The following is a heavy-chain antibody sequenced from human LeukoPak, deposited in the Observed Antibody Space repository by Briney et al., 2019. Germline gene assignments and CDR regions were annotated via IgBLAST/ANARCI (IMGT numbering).Heavy chain of an antibody. Sequence: ASVKVSCKASGYTFTIYGISWVRQAPGQGLEWMGWINTNSGNPTYAQVFTGRIVFSLDDSVNTAYLQISSLKAEDTAVYYCARVGGSFPFYFDNWGQGTLVTVSS. CDR3: ARVGGSFPFYFDN. J-gene: IGHJ4*02. D-gene: IGHD3-16*01. V-gene: IGHV7-4-1*02. CDR2: INTNSGNP. CDR1: GYTFTIYG.